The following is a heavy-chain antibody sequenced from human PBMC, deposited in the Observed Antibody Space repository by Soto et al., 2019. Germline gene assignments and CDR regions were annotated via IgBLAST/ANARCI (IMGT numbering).Heavy chain of an antibody. CDR3: ARTNGWYSVNWFDP. Sequence: SETLSLTCTVSGGSISSYYWSWIRQPPGKGLEWIGYIYYSGSTNYNPSLKSRVTISVDTSKDQFSLKLSSVTAADTAVYYCARTNGWYSVNWFDPWGQGTLVTVS. V-gene: IGHV4-59*01. CDR2: IYYSGST. J-gene: IGHJ5*02. CDR1: GGSISSYY. D-gene: IGHD6-19*01.